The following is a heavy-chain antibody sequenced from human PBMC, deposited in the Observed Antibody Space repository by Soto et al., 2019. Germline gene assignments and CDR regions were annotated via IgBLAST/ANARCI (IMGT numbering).Heavy chain of an antibody. J-gene: IGHJ4*02. CDR1: GFTFSSYA. V-gene: IGHV3-23*01. Sequence: GGSLRLSCAASGFTFSSYAMSWVRQAPGKGLEWVSAISGSGGSTYYADSVKGRFTISRDNSKNTLYLQMKSLRAEDTAVYYWARSTTVITPVDYWGQGTLVTVSS. CDR3: ARSTTVITPVDY. CDR2: ISGSGGST. D-gene: IGHD4-17*01.